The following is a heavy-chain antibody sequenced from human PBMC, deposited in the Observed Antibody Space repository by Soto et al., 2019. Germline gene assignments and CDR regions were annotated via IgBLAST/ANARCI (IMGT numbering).Heavy chain of an antibody. CDR2: IYYSGST. J-gene: IGHJ6*03. CDR1: GGSISSSSYY. CDR3: ASLLRYFDWFRGYMDV. V-gene: IGHV4-39*01. Sequence: PSETLCLTCTVAGGSISSSSYYWGWIRQPPGKGLEWIGSIYYSGSTYYNPSLKSRVTISVDTSKNQFSLKLSSVTAADTAVYYCASLLRYFDWFRGYMDVWGKGTTVTVSS. D-gene: IGHD3-9*01.